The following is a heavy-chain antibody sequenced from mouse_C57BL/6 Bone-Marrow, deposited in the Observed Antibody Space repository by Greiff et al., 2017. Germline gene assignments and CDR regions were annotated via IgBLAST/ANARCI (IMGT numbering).Heavy chain of an antibody. CDR1: GYSFTGYY. D-gene: IGHD1-1*01. J-gene: IGHJ2*01. V-gene: IGHV1-43*01. CDR2: IYPSTGGT. CDR3: ARRTKVVATGYLDD. Sequence: EVQLQQSGPELVKPGASVKISCKASGYSFTGYYMHWVKQSSEKSLEWIGEIYPSTGGTSYNQKFKGKATLTADKSSSTAYMQLSSLTSEDSAVFYCARRTKVVATGYLDDWGKGTTLTVSS.